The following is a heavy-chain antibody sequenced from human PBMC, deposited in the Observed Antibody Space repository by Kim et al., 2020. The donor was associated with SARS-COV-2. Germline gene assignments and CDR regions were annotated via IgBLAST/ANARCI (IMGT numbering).Heavy chain of an antibody. CDR3: ARDRWYYDYVWGSYRREKENNWYFDL. CDR2: ISSSSSYT. D-gene: IGHD3-16*02. CDR1: GFTFSDYY. Sequence: GGSLRLSCAASGFTFSDYYMSWIRQAPGKGLEWVSYISSSSSYTNYADSVKGRFTISRDNAKNSLYLQMNSLRAEDTAVYYCARDRWYYDYVWGSYRREKENNWYFDLWGRGTLVTVSS. J-gene: IGHJ2*01. V-gene: IGHV3-11*06.